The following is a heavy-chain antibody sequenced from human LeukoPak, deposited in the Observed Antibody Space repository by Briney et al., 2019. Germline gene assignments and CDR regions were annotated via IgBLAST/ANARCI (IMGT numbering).Heavy chain of an antibody. CDR1: GFIFSSYE. J-gene: IGHJ4*02. Sequence: PGGSLRLSCAASGFIFSSYEMNWVRQAPGKGLEWVSSISSSSSYIYYADSVKGRFTISRDNAKNSLYLQMNSLRAEDTAVYYCARADTAMPTDYWGQGTLVTVSS. D-gene: IGHD5-18*01. V-gene: IGHV3-21*01. CDR2: ISSSSSYI. CDR3: ARADTAMPTDY.